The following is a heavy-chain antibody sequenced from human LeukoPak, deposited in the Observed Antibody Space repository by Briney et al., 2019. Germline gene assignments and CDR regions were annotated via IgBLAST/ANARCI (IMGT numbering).Heavy chain of an antibody. D-gene: IGHD2-2*02. CDR1: GGSISSSSYY. CDR2: IYYSGST. J-gene: IGHJ4*02. V-gene: IGHV4-39*07. Sequence: PSETLSLTCTVSGGSISSSSYYWGWIRQPPGKGLEWIGSIYYSGSTYYNPSLKSRVTISVDTSKNQFSLKLSSVTAADTAVYYCARLRRYQLQYDYWGQGTLVTVSS. CDR3: ARLRRYQLQYDY.